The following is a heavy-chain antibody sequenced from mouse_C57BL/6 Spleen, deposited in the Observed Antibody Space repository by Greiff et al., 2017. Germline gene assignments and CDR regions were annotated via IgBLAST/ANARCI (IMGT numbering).Heavy chain of an antibody. CDR1: GFTFSSYA. CDR2: ISDGGSYT. CDR3: ASADVGRGWFAY. D-gene: IGHD4-1*01. J-gene: IGHJ3*01. Sequence: EVQVVESGGGLVKPGGSLKLSCAASGFTFSSYAMSWVRQTPEKRLEWVATISDGGSYTYYPANVKGRFTIPKDNAKNNRYPQMSQQKSENTAMYCCASADVGRGWFAYWGQGTLVTVSA. V-gene: IGHV5-4*01.